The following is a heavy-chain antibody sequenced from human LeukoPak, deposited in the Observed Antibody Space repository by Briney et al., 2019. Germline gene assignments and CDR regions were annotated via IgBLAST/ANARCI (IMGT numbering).Heavy chain of an antibody. CDR3: ARARWVGATPAYYFDY. D-gene: IGHD1-26*01. CDR1: GGTFSSYA. V-gene: IGHV1-69*13. J-gene: IGHJ4*02. CDR2: IIPIFGTA. Sequence: ASVKVSCKASGGTFSSYAISWVRQAPGQGLEWMGGIIPIFGTANYAQKFQGRVTITADESTSTAYMELSSLRSEDTAVYYCARARWVGATPAYYFDYWGQGTLVTVSS.